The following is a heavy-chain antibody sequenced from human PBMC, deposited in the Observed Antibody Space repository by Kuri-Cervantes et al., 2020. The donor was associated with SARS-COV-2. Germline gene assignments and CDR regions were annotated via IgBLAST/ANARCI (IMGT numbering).Heavy chain of an antibody. D-gene: IGHD3-10*01. CDR1: GGSISSSSYY. CDR3: ARSWEDYYGSGSYPTFDY. J-gene: IGHJ4*02. Sequence: SETLSLTCTVSGGSISSSSYYWGWIRQPPGKGLEWIGSIYYSGSTYYNPSLKSRVTISVDTSKNQFSLKLSSVTAADTAVYYCARSWEDYYGSGSYPTFDYWGQVTLVTVSS. CDR2: IYYSGST. V-gene: IGHV4-39*01.